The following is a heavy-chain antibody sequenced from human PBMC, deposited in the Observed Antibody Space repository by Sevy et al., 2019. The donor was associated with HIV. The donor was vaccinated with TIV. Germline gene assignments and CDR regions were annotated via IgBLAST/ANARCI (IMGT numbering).Heavy chain of an antibody. J-gene: IGHJ4*02. V-gene: IGHV1-2*06. CDR3: AREAGSTYYGLLDY. CDR2: FNPLSGGT. Sequence: ASVKVSCKTFGYTFTDNYIHWVRQAPGQGLEWMGRFNPLSGGTKSAQQFQGRVTMTRDTSIGTAYMEVSRLTFDDTAVYYCAREAGSTYYGLLDYWGQGSLVTVSS. D-gene: IGHD1-26*01. CDR1: GYTFTDNY.